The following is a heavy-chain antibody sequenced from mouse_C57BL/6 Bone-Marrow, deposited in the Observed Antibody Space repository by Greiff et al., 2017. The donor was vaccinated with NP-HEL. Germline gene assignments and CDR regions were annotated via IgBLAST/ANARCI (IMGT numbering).Heavy chain of an antibody. V-gene: IGHV1-69*01. Sequence: QVQLQQPGAELVMPGASVKLSCKASGYTFTSYWMHWVKQRHGQGLEWIGEIDPSDSYTNYNQKFKGKSTLTVDKSSSTAYMQLSSLTSDDSAVYYCARTYYCSSYVDYWGQGTTLTVSS. CDR3: ARTYYCSSYVDY. CDR2: IDPSDSYT. D-gene: IGHD1-1*01. J-gene: IGHJ2*01. CDR1: GYTFTSYW.